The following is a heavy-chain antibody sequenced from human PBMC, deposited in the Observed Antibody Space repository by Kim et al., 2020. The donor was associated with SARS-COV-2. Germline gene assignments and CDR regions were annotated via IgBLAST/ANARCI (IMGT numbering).Heavy chain of an antibody. D-gene: IGHD2-2*01. V-gene: IGHV7-4-1*02. Sequence: ASVKVSCKASGYTFTSYAMNWVRQAPGQGLEWMGWINTNTGNPTYAQGFTGRFVFSLDTSVSTAYPQISSLKAEDTAVYYCARERYCSSTSCYWELDTYYYYGMDVWGQGTTVTVSS. CDR3: ARERYCSSTSCYWELDTYYYYGMDV. CDR2: INTNTGNP. J-gene: IGHJ6*02. CDR1: GYTFTSYA.